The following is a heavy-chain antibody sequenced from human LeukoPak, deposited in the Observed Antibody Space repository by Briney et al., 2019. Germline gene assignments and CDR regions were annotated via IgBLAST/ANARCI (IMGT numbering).Heavy chain of an antibody. Sequence: PSETLSLTCTVSGGSISSSSYYGGWIRQPRGKGLEWIERIYHSGSTYYNPSLKSRVTISVDTSKNQFSLKLSSVTAADTAVYYCARGRKGDYWGQGTLVTVSS. CDR1: GGSISSSSYY. J-gene: IGHJ4*02. CDR2: IYHSGST. CDR3: ARGRKGDY. V-gene: IGHV4-39*07.